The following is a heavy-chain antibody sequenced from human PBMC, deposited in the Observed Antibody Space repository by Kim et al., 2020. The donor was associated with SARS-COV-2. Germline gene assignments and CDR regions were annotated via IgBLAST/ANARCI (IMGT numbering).Heavy chain of an antibody. CDR1: GFTFSSYG. CDR3: ARMDTEHSAIDY. Sequence: GGSLRLSCAASGFTFSSYGMHWVRQAPGKGLEWVAVIWYDGSNKYYADSVKGRFTISRDNSKNTLYLQMNSLRAEDTAVYYCARMDTEHSAIDYWGQGTLVTVSS. D-gene: IGHD5-18*01. CDR2: IWYDGSNK. V-gene: IGHV3-33*01. J-gene: IGHJ4*02.